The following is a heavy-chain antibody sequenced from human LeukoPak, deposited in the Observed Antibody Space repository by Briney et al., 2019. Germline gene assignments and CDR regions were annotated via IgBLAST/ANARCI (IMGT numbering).Heavy chain of an antibody. CDR2: IYYSGST. D-gene: IGHD2-2*01. J-gene: IGHJ2*01. Sequence: SETLSLTCTVSGGSISSGYYYWSWLRQPPGKGLEWIGYIYYSGSTYYNPSLKSRVTRSVDTSKNQFSLKLSSVTAADRAVYYCARETPLYQLLRYWYFDLWGRGTLVTVSS. CDR3: ARETPLYQLLRYWYFDL. V-gene: IGHV4-30-4*01. CDR1: GGSISSGYYY.